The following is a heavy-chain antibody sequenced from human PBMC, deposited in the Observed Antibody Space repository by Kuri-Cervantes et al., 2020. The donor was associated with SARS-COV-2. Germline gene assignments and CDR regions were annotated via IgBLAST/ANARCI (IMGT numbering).Heavy chain of an antibody. CDR1: GFTFSSYA. CDR2: IKQDGSVR. CDR3: ARNGYYTYYNWFDP. V-gene: IGHV3-7*01. Sequence: GESLKISCAASGFTFSSYAMSWVRQAPGKGLEWVANIKQDGSVRYYVDSLKGRFTISRDNAKNSLYLQMNSLRAEDTAVYYCARNGYYTYYNWFDPWGQGTLVTVSS. J-gene: IGHJ5*02. D-gene: IGHD3-3*01.